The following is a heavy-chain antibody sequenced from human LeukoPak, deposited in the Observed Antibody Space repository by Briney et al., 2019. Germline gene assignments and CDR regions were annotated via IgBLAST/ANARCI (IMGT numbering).Heavy chain of an antibody. J-gene: IGHJ3*02. CDR3: ARAKYRNAFDI. CDR2: IYYSGST. CDR1: GGSISSGDYY. Sequence: SETLSLTCTVSGGSISSGDYYWSWIRQPPGKGLEWIGYIYYSGSTYYNPSLKSRVTISADTSKNQFSLKLSSVTAADTAVYYCARAKYRNAFDIWGQGTMITVSS. V-gene: IGHV4-30-4*08. D-gene: IGHD3-16*02.